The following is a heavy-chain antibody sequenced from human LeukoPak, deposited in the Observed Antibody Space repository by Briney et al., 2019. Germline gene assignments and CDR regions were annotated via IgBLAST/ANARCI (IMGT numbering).Heavy chain of an antibody. CDR1: GDSISNYF. Sequence: SETLSLTCTVSGDSISNYFWTWIRQPPGKGLESIGYIYYSGSSDYNPSLKSRATISVDTSKTQFSLKLSSVTAADTAVYYCARGVAAFPYDVVHYYYMDVWGKGTTVTVSS. D-gene: IGHD2-15*01. CDR3: ARGVAAFPYDVVHYYYMDV. CDR2: IYYSGSS. J-gene: IGHJ6*03. V-gene: IGHV4-59*01.